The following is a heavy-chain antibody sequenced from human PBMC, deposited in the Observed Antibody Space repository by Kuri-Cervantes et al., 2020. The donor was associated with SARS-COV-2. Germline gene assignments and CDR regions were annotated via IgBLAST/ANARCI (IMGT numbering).Heavy chain of an antibody. D-gene: IGHD5-24*01. V-gene: IGHV4-38-2*01. Sequence: QTLSLTCAVSGYSIINSCYWGWTRQPPGQGLEWIGTIYYSGTTYSNPSLKSRVTISVDRSKHQFSLKLSSVTAADPAVYYCAGSRDGYNLPFDYWGQGTLVTVSS. CDR3: AGSRDGYNLPFDY. CDR2: IYYSGTT. J-gene: IGHJ4*02. CDR1: GYSIINSCY.